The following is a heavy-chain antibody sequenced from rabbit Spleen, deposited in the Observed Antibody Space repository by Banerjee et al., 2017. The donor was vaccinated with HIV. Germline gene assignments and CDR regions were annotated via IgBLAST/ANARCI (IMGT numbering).Heavy chain of an antibody. V-gene: IGHV1S40*01. CDR1: GFSFSSGYY. Sequence: QSLEESGGGLVQPEGSLALTCKASGFSFSSGYYMCWVRQAPGKGLEWIACIYGGSSGYTYYASWAKGRFTISKTSSTTVTLQMTSLTAADTATYFCARDGSAASNLYFDLWGPGTWSPS. CDR2: IYGGSSGYT. D-gene: IGHD4-2*01. CDR3: ARDGSAASNLYFDL. J-gene: IGHJ4*01.